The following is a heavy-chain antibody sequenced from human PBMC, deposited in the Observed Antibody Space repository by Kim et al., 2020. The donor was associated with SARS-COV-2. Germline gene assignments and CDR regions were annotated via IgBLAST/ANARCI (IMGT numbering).Heavy chain of an antibody. J-gene: IGHJ4*02. D-gene: IGHD6-19*01. V-gene: IGHV3-21*01. CDR3: ARGGYSSGWSFDY. Sequence: YAGSVKGRFTISRDNAKNSLYLQMNSLRAEDTAVYYCARGGYSSGWSFDYWGQGTLVTVSS.